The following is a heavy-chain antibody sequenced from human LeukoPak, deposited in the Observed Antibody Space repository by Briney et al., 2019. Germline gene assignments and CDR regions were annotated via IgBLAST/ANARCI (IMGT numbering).Heavy chain of an antibody. J-gene: IGHJ3*02. D-gene: IGHD2-21*02. CDR2: IYPGDSDT. CDR1: GYSFTSYW. V-gene: IGHV5-51*01. CDR3: ASAYCGGDCYLNDAFDI. Sequence: GESLKISCKGSGYSFTSYWIGWVRQMPGKGLEWMGIIYPGDSDTRYSPSFQGQVTISADKSISTAYLQWSSLKASDTAMYYCASAYCGGDCYLNDAFDIWGQGTVVTVSS.